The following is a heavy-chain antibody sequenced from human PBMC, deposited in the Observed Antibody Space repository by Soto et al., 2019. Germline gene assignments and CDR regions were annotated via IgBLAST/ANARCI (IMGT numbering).Heavy chain of an antibody. CDR1: AFRSSTSW. CDR2: IRQDGSEK. J-gene: IGHJ4*02. Sequence: TGGSLRLSYVASAFRSSTSWMSWFRQAPGKGPEWVAIIRQDGSEKYYVESVKGRFTISRDSAKDSLSLQMNSLRVEDTAVYYCARGRGWLFDIWGPGTQVTVSS. CDR3: ARGRGWLFDI. V-gene: IGHV3-7*01. D-gene: IGHD6-19*01.